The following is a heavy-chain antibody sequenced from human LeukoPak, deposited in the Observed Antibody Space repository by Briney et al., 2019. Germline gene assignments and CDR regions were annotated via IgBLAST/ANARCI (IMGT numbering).Heavy chain of an antibody. CDR1: GFTFSSDA. CDR2: IRYDGSNK. Sequence: GGSLRLSCAAAGFTFSSDAMHWVRQAPGTGLEWVAVIRYDGSNKYYADSVKGRFTISRDNSKNTLYLQMNSLRAEDTAVYYCARGGTKPEVFDYWGQGTLVTVSS. CDR3: ARGGTKPEVFDY. J-gene: IGHJ4*02. V-gene: IGHV3-30*02.